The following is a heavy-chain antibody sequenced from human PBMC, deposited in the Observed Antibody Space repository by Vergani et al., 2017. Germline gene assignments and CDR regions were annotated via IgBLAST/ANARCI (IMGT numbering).Heavy chain of an antibody. V-gene: IGHV4-39*01. CDR1: GGSISSSSYY. CDR2: IYYSGSP. J-gene: IGHJ4*02. D-gene: IGHD3-10*01. Sequence: QLQLQESGPGLVKPSETLSLTCTVSGGSISSSSYYWGWIRQPPGKGLEWIGSIYYSGSPYYNPSLKSRGTISGDTSKNQFSLKLSSVTAADTAVYYCASGYGSGSYYVFHFFDYWGQGTLVTVSS. CDR3: ASGYGSGSYYVFHFFDY.